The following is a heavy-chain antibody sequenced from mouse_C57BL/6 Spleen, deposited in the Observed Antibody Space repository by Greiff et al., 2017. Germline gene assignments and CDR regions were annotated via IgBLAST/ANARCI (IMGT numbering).Heavy chain of an antibody. J-gene: IGHJ1*03. Sequence: QVTLKVSGPGILQPSQTLSLTCSFSGFSLSTFGMGVGWIRQPSGKGLEWLAHIWWDDDKYYNPALKSRLTVSKDTSKNQVFLKIANVDTADTATYYCARTTVVATKGYFDVWGTGTTVTVSS. V-gene: IGHV8-8*01. CDR2: IWWDDDK. D-gene: IGHD1-1*01. CDR1: GFSLSTFGMG. CDR3: ARTTVVATKGYFDV.